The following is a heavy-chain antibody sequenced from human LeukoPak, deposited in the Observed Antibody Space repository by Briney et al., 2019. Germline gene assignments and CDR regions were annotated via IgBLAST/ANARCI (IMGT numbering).Heavy chain of an antibody. V-gene: IGHV3-43*02. J-gene: IGHJ4*02. Sequence: EWSLRLSSGSSGFTFDDYAMHGVRQAPGEGLQWVSLISGDVGSTYYADSLSGRLTICRDNSKNSLYLQMNSLRTDDTALYYCAKEDRYGSGSYFNRGVDYWGQGTLVTVSS. CDR1: GFTFDDYA. CDR3: AKEDRYGSGSYFNRGVDY. CDR2: ISGDVGST. D-gene: IGHD3-10*01.